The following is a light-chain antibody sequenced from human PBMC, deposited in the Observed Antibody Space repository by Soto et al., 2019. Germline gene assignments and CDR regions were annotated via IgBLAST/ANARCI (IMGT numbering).Light chain of an antibody. J-gene: IGKJ5*01. CDR1: QTLSNSF. V-gene: IGKV3-20*01. Sequence: ELVLTQSPGTLSFSPGERATLSCRASQTLSNSFIAWYQQKPGQAPRLLIYDTSSRATGVPDRYSASGSGTDFTLTISRLEPEDFAVFFCQQYGTSEIIFGQGTRLEIK. CDR3: QQYGTSEII. CDR2: DTS.